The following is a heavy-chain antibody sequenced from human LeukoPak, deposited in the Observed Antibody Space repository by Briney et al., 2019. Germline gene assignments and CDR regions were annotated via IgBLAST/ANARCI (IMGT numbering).Heavy chain of an antibody. D-gene: IGHD3-10*01. CDR1: GGSFSGYY. CDR3: ARGDENETRAQGY. Sequence: PSETLSLTCAVYGGSFSGYYWSWIRQPPGKGLEWIGEINHSGSTNYNPSLKSRVTISVDTSKNQFSLKLNSVTAADTAVYYCARGDENETRAQGYWGQGTLVTVSS. V-gene: IGHV4-34*01. CDR2: INHSGST. J-gene: IGHJ4*02.